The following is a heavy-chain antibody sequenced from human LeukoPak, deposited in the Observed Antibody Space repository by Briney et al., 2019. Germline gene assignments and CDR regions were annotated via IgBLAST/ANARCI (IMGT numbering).Heavy chain of an antibody. J-gene: IGHJ4*02. CDR3: ARERGYSGYDSREYNYFDY. V-gene: IGHV3-30*04. Sequence: GGSLRLSCAAAEFTFISYVVHWVRQAPGKGLEWVALISYDGGYKYYADSVKGRFTISRDNSKNTLYLQMKSLRTEDTAVYYCARERGYSGYDSREYNYFDYWGQGTLVTISS. D-gene: IGHD5-12*01. CDR1: EFTFISYV. CDR2: ISYDGGYK.